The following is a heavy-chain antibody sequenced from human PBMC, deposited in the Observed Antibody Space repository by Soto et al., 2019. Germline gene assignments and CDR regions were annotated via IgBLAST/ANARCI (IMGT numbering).Heavy chain of an antibody. J-gene: IGHJ4*02. V-gene: IGHV1-2*02. CDR3: ATRYSYVHF. Sequence: ASVKVSCKSSGYAFTGYYIHWVRQTPGQGLEWMGWINPNSGDTNYAQKFQGRVTMTRDTSFSTAYMELSSLRSDDTAVYYCATRYSYVHFWGQGTLVTVSS. CDR2: INPNSGDT. D-gene: IGHD5-18*01. CDR1: GYAFTGYY.